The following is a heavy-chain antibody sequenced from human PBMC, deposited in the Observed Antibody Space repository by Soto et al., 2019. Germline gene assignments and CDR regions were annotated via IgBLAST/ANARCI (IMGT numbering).Heavy chain of an antibody. D-gene: IGHD3-16*01. CDR1: GYSITSGYY. CDR3: GRSGDHYGSHIDS. CDR2: INHGGNT. V-gene: IGHV4-38-2*01. Sequence: SETLSLTCGVSGYSITSGYYLCWSRQPPGKRLEWIGSINHGGNTFYNPSLRSRVTFSVDTSKNQVSLRLNSVTAADTAVYYCGRSGDHYGSHIDSWGQGTLVTSPQ. J-gene: IGHJ5*01.